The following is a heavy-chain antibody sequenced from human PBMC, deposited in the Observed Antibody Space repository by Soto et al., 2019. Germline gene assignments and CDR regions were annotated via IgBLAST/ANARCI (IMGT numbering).Heavy chain of an antibody. CDR2: INPNSGGT. J-gene: IGHJ3*02. V-gene: IGHV1-2*04. CDR3: ARERYCPNGVCRDAFDI. CDR1: GYAFPGYY. D-gene: IGHD2-8*01. Sequence: ASVKVAFPASGYAFPGYYMHLVRQAPGQGLEWMGWINPNSGGTNYAQKFQGWVTMTRDTSISTAYMELSRLRSDDTAVYYCARERYCPNGVCRDAFDIWGQGTMVTVSS.